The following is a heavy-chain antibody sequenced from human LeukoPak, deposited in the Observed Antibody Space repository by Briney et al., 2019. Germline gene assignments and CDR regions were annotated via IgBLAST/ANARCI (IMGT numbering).Heavy chain of an antibody. D-gene: IGHD6-19*01. J-gene: IGHJ4*02. CDR3: ATKWLGSGWSIDY. Sequence: ASVKVSCKVSGYTLTELSMHWVRQAPGKGLEWMGGFDPEDDETIYAQKFQGRVTMTEDTSTDTAYMELSSLRSEDTAVYYCATKWLGSGWSIDYWGQGTLVTVSS. V-gene: IGHV1-24*01. CDR1: GYTLTELS. CDR2: FDPEDDET.